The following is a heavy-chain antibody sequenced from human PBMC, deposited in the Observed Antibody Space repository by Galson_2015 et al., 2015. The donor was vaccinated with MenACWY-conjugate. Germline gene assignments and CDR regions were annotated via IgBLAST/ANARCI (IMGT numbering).Heavy chain of an antibody. CDR2: ISAYNGNT. V-gene: IGHV1-18*04. CDR3: ARGRDVSGFRGWYLDL. D-gene: IGHD3-22*01. J-gene: IGHJ2*01. CDR1: GYTFRNYG. Sequence: QSGAEVKKPGESLKISCKASGYTFRNYGITWVRQAPGQGLEWMGWISAYNGNTKYEQKLQGRVTMTTDASTTTAYMDLTSLRSDDTAVYYCARGRDVSGFRGWYLDLWGRGTLVTVSS.